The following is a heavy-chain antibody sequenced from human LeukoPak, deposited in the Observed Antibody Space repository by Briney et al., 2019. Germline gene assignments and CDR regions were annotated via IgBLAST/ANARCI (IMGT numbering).Heavy chain of an antibody. CDR3: AISSPVAIVGY. CDR2: INQDGSEK. V-gene: IGHV3-7*01. J-gene: IGHJ4*02. CDR1: GFTFSSYW. D-gene: IGHD2-21*01. Sequence: GGSLRLSCADSGFTFSSYWISWVRQAPGKGLEWVANINQDGSEKYYVDSVRDRCTISRDNAKNSLYLQMNSLRAEDTAVYYCAISSPVAIVGYWGQGTLVTVSS.